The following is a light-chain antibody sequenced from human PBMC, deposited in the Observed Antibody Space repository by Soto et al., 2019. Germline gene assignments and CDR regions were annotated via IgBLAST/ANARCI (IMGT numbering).Light chain of an antibody. CDR3: QQRSSWPRT. CDR2: DAS. CDR1: QSVSSY. Sequence: EIVLTQSPAPLSLSPGERATLSCRANQSVSSYLAWYQHKPGQAPRVLIYDASNRSTGIPARFSGSGSGTDFTLTISSLEAEDFAVYYCQQRSSWPRTFGQGTKLEIK. V-gene: IGKV3-11*01. J-gene: IGKJ2*01.